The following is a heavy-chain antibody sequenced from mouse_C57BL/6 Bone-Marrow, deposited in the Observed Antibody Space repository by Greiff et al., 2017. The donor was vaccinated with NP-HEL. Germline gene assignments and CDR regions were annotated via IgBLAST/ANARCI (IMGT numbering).Heavy chain of an antibody. CDR1: GYSFTGYY. D-gene: IGHD1-1*01. CDR3: ARSGGSSSWFAY. CDR2: INPSTGGT. Sequence: EVQLVESGPELVKPGASVKISCKASGYSFTGYYMNWVKQSPEKSLEWIGEINPSTGGTTYNQKFKAKATLTVDKSSSTAYMQLKSLTSEDSAVYYCARSGGSSSWFAYWGQGTLVTVSA. J-gene: IGHJ3*01. V-gene: IGHV1-42*01.